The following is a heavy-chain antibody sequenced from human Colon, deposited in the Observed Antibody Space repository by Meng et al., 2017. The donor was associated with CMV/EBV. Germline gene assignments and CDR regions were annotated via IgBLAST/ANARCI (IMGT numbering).Heavy chain of an antibody. D-gene: IGHD6-19*01. V-gene: IGHV1-2*02. CDR2: IRSDGSAT. Sequence: QVQLLPAAAGVKEPGASVKVSCKTSGYTCSDYYMHWVRQAPGQGLEWMGWIRSDGSATNYAQKFRGRVTMTRDASVSTAYMELSGLTSDDTAVYFCVRSSGWSLFDYWGPGALVTVSS. CDR1: GYTCSDYY. J-gene: IGHJ4*02. CDR3: VRSSGWSLFDY.